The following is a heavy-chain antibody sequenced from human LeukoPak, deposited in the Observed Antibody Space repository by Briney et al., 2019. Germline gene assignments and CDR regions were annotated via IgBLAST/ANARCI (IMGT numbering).Heavy chain of an antibody. Sequence: GGSLRLSCAASGSTVITNDMTWVRQAPGKGLEWVSVLYSDGNTKYADSVQGRFTISRDNSKNTLYLEMNSLSPDDTAVYYCARGVEPLAANTLAYWGQGTVVTVSS. J-gene: IGHJ4*02. D-gene: IGHD1-14*01. CDR2: LYSDGNT. CDR3: ARGVEPLAANTLAY. V-gene: IGHV3-53*01. CDR1: GSTVITND.